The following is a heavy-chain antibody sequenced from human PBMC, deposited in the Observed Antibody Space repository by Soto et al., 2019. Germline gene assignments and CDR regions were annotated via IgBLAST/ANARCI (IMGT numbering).Heavy chain of an antibody. Sequence: QVQLVESGGGVVQPGTSLKLSCAASGFTFGNYGMHWVRQAPGKGLEWVALIWYDGTNQNYADSVKGRFTISRDNSKNTLYLQMNTLRAEDAAVYYCVRDGLTGTSLVLDSWGQATLVSVSS. CDR2: IWYDGTNQ. CDR1: GFTFGNYG. J-gene: IGHJ5*01. CDR3: VRDGLTGTSLVLDS. V-gene: IGHV3-33*01. D-gene: IGHD1-20*01.